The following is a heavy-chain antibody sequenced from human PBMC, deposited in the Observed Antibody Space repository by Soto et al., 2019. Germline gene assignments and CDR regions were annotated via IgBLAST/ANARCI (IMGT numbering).Heavy chain of an antibody. CDR1: GGSISSGDYY. CDR3: AREQRKTGDHDY. J-gene: IGHJ4*02. Sequence: QVQLQESGPGLVKPSQTLSLTCTVSGGSISSGDYYWSWIRQPPGKGLEWIGYIYYSGSTYYNPSLKSGVTISVDTSKHQFSLKLSSVTAADTAVYYCAREQRKTGDHDYWGQGTLVTVSS. V-gene: IGHV4-30-4*01. D-gene: IGHD7-27*01. CDR2: IYYSGST.